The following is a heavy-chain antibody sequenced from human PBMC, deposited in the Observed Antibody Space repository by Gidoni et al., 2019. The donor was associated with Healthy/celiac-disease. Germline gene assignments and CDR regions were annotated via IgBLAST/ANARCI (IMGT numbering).Heavy chain of an antibody. D-gene: IGHD6-13*01. CDR2: IYQSGST. CDR3: ARGKRIAAAGTRYYGMDV. J-gene: IGHJ6*02. Sequence: QVQLQESRPGLVKPSGTLSLPCAVSGGSISSRNWWSWGRQPPGKGLEWIGEIYQSGSTNYNPSLKNRGTISVDKSKNQFSLKLSSVTAADTAVYYCARGKRIAAAGTRYYGMDVWGQGTTVTVSS. CDR1: GGSISSRNW. V-gene: IGHV4-4*02.